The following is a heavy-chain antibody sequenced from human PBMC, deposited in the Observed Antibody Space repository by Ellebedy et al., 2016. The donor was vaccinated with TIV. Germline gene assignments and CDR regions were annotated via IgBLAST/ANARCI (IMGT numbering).Heavy chain of an antibody. Sequence: GGSLRLSCAASGFTFSSYWMNWVRQAPGKGLEWVSSISSNGYYIYYADSLKGRFTIFRDNAKNSLFLQMNSLGVEDTAVYYCAREAGGGSSSVDWFDPWGQGTLVTVSS. CDR2: ISSNGYYI. J-gene: IGHJ5*02. V-gene: IGHV3-21*01. D-gene: IGHD6-13*01. CDR1: GFTFSSYW. CDR3: AREAGGGSSSVDWFDP.